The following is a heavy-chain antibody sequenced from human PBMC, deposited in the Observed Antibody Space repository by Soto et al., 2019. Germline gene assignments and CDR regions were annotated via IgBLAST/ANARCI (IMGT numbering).Heavy chain of an antibody. Sequence: GSSVNGYCKASGYTFTSYFIHWVRQTPEQGLEWMGVINPSDRSTSYTQNFQGRVIMTRDTSTSTVYIELSSLRSEDTAVYFCGRDINVGTAPAGPDYWGQAILVTVSS. V-gene: IGHV1-46*01. CDR1: GYTFTSYF. CDR3: GRDINVGTAPAGPDY. CDR2: INPSDRST. J-gene: IGHJ4*02. D-gene: IGHD6-13*01.